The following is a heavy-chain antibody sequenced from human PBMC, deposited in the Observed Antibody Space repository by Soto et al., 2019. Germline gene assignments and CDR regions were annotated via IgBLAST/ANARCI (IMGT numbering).Heavy chain of an antibody. CDR1: GYTFTSYG. J-gene: IGHJ1*01. Sequence: ASVKVPCKASGYTFTSYGISWVRQAPGQGLEWMGWISAYNGNTNYAQKLQGRVTMTTDTSTSTAYMELRSLRSDDTAVYYCAREENSSGYARAEYFQHWGQGTLVTVSS. CDR2: ISAYNGNT. CDR3: AREENSSGYARAEYFQH. D-gene: IGHD3-22*01. V-gene: IGHV1-18*01.